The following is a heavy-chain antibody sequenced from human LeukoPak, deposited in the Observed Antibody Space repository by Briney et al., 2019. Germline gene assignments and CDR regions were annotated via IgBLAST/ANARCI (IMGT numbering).Heavy chain of an antibody. V-gene: IGHV1-69*04. Sequence: SVKVSCKDSGGTFSSYTISWVRQAPGQGLEWMGRIIPILGIANYAQKFQGRVTITADKSTSTAYMELSSLRSEDTAVYYCAREIGDCGGDCYLGAFDIWGQGTMVTVSS. D-gene: IGHD2-21*01. J-gene: IGHJ3*02. CDR3: AREIGDCGGDCYLGAFDI. CDR1: GGTFSSYT. CDR2: IIPILGIA.